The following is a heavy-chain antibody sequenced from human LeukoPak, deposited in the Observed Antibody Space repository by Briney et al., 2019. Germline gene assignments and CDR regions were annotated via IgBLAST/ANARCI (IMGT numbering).Heavy chain of an antibody. CDR1: GFTFSRYT. CDR3: ARNRPDIRWTPGYFDY. CDR2: ISGDSKYI. J-gene: IGHJ4*02. Sequence: GGSLRLSCAGSGFTFSRYTFNWVRQAPGRGLEWVSAISGDSKYIYYTDSVKGRFTISRDNARNSVYLQMNSLGVEDTAVYYCARNRPDIRWTPGYFDYWGQGTLVTVSS. V-gene: IGHV3-21*04. D-gene: IGHD4-23*01.